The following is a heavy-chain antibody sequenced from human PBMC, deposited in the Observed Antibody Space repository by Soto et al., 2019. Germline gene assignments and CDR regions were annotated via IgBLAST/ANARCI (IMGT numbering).Heavy chain of an antibody. D-gene: IGHD3-3*01. CDR3: ARVPHRNFDFWSGLVYYYYGMDV. Sequence: ASVKVSCKASGYTFTSYGISWVRQAPGQGLEWMGWISAYNGNTNYAQKLQGRVTMTTDTSTSTAYMELRSLRSDDTAVYYCARVPHRNFDFWSGLVYYYYGMDVWGQGTTVTVSS. CDR2: ISAYNGNT. J-gene: IGHJ6*02. V-gene: IGHV1-18*01. CDR1: GYTFTSYG.